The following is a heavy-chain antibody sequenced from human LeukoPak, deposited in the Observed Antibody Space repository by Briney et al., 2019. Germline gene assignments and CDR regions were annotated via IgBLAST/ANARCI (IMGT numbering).Heavy chain of an antibody. V-gene: IGHV3-53*01. J-gene: IGHJ4*02. Sequence: GGSLRLSCAASGFTLSSNYMSWVRHAPGEGLGWVSVIYSGGSTYYADSVKGRFTISRDNSKNTLYLQTNSLRAEDTAVYYCASGIAAAATWGQGTLVTVSS. CDR2: IYSGGST. CDR3: ASGIAAAAT. CDR1: GFTLSSNY. D-gene: IGHD6-13*01.